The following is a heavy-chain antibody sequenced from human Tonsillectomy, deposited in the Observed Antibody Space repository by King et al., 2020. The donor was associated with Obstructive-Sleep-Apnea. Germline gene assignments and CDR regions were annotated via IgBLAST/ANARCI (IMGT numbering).Heavy chain of an antibody. V-gene: IGHV4-34*01. CDR1: GGSFSGYY. D-gene: IGHD1-26*01. J-gene: IGHJ5*02. CDR3: ARVGGSYMWFDP. CDR2: INHSGCT. Sequence: VQLQQWGAGLLKPSETLSLTCAVYGGSFSGYYWSWILHPPGKGLEWIGEINHSGCTNYNPSPKSLVTISVDTSKNQFSLKLSSVTAADTAVYYCARVGGSYMWFDPWGQGTLVTVSS.